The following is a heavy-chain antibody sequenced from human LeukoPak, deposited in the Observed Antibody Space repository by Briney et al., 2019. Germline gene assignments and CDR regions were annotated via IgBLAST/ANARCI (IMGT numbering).Heavy chain of an antibody. V-gene: IGHV3-23*01. D-gene: IGHD4-17*01. J-gene: IGHJ4*02. CDR1: GFTFSSYA. CDR3: AKDRSRGDYAFDY. Sequence: GGSLRLSCAASGFTFSSYAMSWVRQAPGKGLEWVSAISSSGGSTYYADSVKGRFTISRDNSKNTLYLQMNSLRAEDTAVYYCAKDRSRGDYAFDYWGQGTLVTVSS. CDR2: ISSSGGST.